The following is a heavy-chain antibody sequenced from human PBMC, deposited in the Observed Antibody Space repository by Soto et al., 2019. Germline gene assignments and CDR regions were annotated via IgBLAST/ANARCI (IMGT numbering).Heavy chain of an antibody. D-gene: IGHD3-3*01. V-gene: IGHV1-18*01. CDR1: GYTFTDYG. CDR2: ITAFNGNT. Sequence: QVHLVQSGAEVEKPGASVKVSCKASGYTFTDYGISWVRQAPGQGLQWMGWITAFNGNTKYAQQFQGRVTMTTDTATRTGYMELRSLQSVDTAVYYCARISQSDFWSGYYYFFDYWGQGTLVTVSS. CDR3: ARISQSDFWSGYYYFFDY. J-gene: IGHJ4*02.